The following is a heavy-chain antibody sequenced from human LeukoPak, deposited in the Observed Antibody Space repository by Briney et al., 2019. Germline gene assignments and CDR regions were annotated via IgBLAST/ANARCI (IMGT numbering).Heavy chain of an antibody. D-gene: IGHD1-26*01. CDR1: GFTFDDYG. J-gene: IGHJ4*02. CDR2: INWNGGST. Sequence: GGSLRLSCAASGFTFDDYGMSWVRQAPGKGLEWVSGINWNGGSTGYADSVKGRLTISRDNAKNSLYLQMNSLRAEDTAVYYCAIIYLIVGATTFDYWDQGTLVTVSS. V-gene: IGHV3-20*04. CDR3: AIIYLIVGATTFDY.